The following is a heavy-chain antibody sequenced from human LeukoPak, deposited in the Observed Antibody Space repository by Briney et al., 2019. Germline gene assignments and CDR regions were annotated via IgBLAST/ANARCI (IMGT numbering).Heavy chain of an antibody. J-gene: IGHJ5*02. D-gene: IGHD2-2*01. Sequence: SETLSLTCTVSGGSISSGGYYWSWIRQHPGKGLEWIGYIYYSGSTYYNPSLKSRVTISVDTSKNQFSLKLSSVTAADTAVYYCARGSRVPAAKLAWFDPWGQGTLVTVSS. CDR1: GGSISSGGYY. V-gene: IGHV4-31*03. CDR2: IYYSGST. CDR3: ARGSRVPAAKLAWFDP.